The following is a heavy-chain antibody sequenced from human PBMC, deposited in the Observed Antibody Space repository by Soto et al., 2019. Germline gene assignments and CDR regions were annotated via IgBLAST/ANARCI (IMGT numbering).Heavy chain of an antibody. CDR3: ARGWGSGLYRDY. CDR1: GGSFSGYY. D-gene: IGHD6-19*01. Sequence: PSETLSLTCAVYGGSFSGYYWSWIRQPPGKGLEGVGEMNHSGSTNYNTSLKRRVTVSVDTSKNHFSLKLSSVTAADTAVYYCARGWGSGLYRDYWGQGTLVTVSS. V-gene: IGHV4-34*01. CDR2: MNHSGST. J-gene: IGHJ4*02.